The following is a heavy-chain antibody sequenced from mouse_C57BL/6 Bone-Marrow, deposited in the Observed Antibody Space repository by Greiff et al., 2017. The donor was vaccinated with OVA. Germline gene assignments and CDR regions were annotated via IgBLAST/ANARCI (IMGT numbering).Heavy chain of an antibody. CDR2: INPSNGGT. CDR3: ARFPHWLYDGYSWFAY. V-gene: IGHV1-53*01. CDR1: GYTFTSYW. Sequence: QVQLQQPGTELVKPGASVKLSCKASGYTFTSYWMHWVKQRPGQGLEWIGNINPSNGGTNYNAKFKSKATLTVDKSSSTAYMQLSSLTSEDSAVYYWARFPHWLYDGYSWFAYWGQGTLVTVSA. D-gene: IGHD2-3*01. J-gene: IGHJ3*01.